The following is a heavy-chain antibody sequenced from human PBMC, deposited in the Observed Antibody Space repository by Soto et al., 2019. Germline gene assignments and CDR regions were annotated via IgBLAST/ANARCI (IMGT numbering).Heavy chain of an antibody. CDR2: ISAYNGNT. CDR3: ARPYSSSWYAFDI. CDR1: GYTFTSYG. J-gene: IGHJ3*02. Sequence: ASVKVSCKSSGYTFTSYGISCVRQAPGQGLEWMGWISAYNGNTNYAQKLQGRVTMTTDTSTSTAYMELRSLRSEDTAVYYCARPYSSSWYAFDIWGQGTMVTVSS. V-gene: IGHV1-18*01. D-gene: IGHD6-13*01.